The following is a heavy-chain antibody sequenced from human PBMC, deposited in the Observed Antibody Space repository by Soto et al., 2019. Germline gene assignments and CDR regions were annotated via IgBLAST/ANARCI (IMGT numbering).Heavy chain of an antibody. V-gene: IGHV3-30-3*01. CDR2: ISYDGSNK. J-gene: IGHJ6*02. CDR1: GFTFSSYA. D-gene: IGHD3-9*01. CDR3: ARGDYDILTGYYLEHWYYYGMDV. Sequence: GGSLRLSCAASGFTFSSYAMHWVRQAPGKGLEWVAVISYDGSNKYYADSVKGRFTISRDNSKNTLYLQMNSLRAEDTAVYYCARGDYDILTGYYLEHWYYYGMDVWGQGTTVTVSS.